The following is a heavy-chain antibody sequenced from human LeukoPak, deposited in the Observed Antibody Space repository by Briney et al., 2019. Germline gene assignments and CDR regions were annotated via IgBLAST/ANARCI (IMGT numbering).Heavy chain of an antibody. Sequence: GGSLRLSCTASGFIFMNYAMSWVRQAPGKGLEWISGIGGGDTHYADSVKGRFTISRDDSKNAVDLQMSSLRAEDTAVYYCAKDGQSFNSMWDYLDSWGQGTLGTVSS. CDR2: IGGGDT. J-gene: IGHJ4*02. D-gene: IGHD1-26*01. CDR3: AKDGQSFNSMWDYLDS. V-gene: IGHV3-23*01. CDR1: GFIFMNYA.